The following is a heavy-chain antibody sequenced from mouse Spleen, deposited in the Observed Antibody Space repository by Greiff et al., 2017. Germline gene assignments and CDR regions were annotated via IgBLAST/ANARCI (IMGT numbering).Heavy chain of an antibody. Sequence: EVQLQQSGPELVQPGDSVKISCKASGYSFTGYFMNWVMQSHGKSLEWIGRINPYNGDTFYNQKFKGKATLTVDKSSSTAHMELRSLTSEDSAVYYCARRGTTVVATDAMDYWGQGTSVTVSS. D-gene: IGHD1-1*01. CDR2: INPYNGDT. CDR1: GYSFTGYF. CDR3: ARRGTTVVATDAMDY. V-gene: IGHV1-20*01. J-gene: IGHJ4*01.